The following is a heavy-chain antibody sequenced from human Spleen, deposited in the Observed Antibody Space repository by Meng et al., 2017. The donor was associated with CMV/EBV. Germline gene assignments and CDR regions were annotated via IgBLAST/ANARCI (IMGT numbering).Heavy chain of an antibody. CDR1: GGSISSYY. Sequence: WNRSQPLSPPSTSSGGSISSYYWSWIRQPPGKGLEWIGEITHSGSTNYNPSLKSRVTISVDTSKNQFSLKLSSVTAADTAVYYCARRKGYDLNPFDYWGQGTLVTVSS. D-gene: IGHD1-14*01. CDR2: ITHSGST. V-gene: IGHV4-34*01. CDR3: ARRKGYDLNPFDY. J-gene: IGHJ4*02.